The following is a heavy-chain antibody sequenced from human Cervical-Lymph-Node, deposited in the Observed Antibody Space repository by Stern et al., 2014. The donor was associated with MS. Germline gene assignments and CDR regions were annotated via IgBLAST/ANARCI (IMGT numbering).Heavy chain of an antibody. Sequence: QVQLQESGPGLVKPSQTLSLTCTVSGGSISSGNYYWSWIRQPAGKGLECIGRIHTSGSTSYNPSLKSRVTISVATPKNPFSLKLSSVTAADTAMYYCARTLGAYYYYGMDVWGQGTTVTVSS. CDR2: IHTSGST. J-gene: IGHJ6*02. D-gene: IGHD3-16*01. V-gene: IGHV4-61*02. CDR3: ARTLGAYYYYGMDV. CDR1: GGSISSGNYY.